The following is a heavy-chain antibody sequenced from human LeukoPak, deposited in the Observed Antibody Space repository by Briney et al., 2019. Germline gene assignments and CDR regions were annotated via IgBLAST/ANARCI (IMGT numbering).Heavy chain of an antibody. CDR1: GLSFTSFA. D-gene: IGHD3-16*01. V-gene: IGHV3-23*01. Sequence: PGGSLRLSCAASGLSFTSFAMSWVRQAPARGLEWVSSLRGDGETFYADSVRGRFTLSRDDSRNTVYLQLNNLRVEDTAIYYCARASWVSSADAVRWGQGTQVTVSS. CDR2: LRGDGET. CDR3: ARASWVSSADAVR. J-gene: IGHJ4*02.